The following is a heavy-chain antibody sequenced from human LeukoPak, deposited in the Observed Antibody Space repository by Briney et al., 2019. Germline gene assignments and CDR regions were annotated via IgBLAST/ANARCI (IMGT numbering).Heavy chain of an antibody. CDR2: ISVSGGST. D-gene: IGHD6-19*01. Sequence: VGSLRLSCAASGVTLTSYAMSWVRQVPGKGLEWVSAISVSGGSTYYADSVRGRFTISRDNSENTLYLQMNSLRAEDTAEYYCGKANTKEQWLGYFDYWGQGTLVTVSS. CDR3: GKANTKEQWLGYFDY. CDR1: GVTLTSYA. V-gene: IGHV3-23*01. J-gene: IGHJ4*02.